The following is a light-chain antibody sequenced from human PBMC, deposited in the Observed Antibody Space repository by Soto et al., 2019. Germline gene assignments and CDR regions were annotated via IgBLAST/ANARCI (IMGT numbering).Light chain of an antibody. Sequence: VNHSLSTVSASVEDRVTITCRASQSISSWLAWYQQKPGKAPKLLIYKASSLESGVPSRFSGSGSGTDFTLTISCLEPEDFARYCCQLRSNLLITFCQGTRLAI. J-gene: IGKJ5*01. CDR3: QLRSNLLIT. V-gene: IGKV1-5*03. CDR2: KAS. CDR1: QSISSW.